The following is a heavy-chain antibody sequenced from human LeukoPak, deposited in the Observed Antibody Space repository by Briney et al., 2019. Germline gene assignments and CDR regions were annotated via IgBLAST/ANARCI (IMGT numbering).Heavy chain of an antibody. J-gene: IGHJ5*02. CDR3: ARDRLWFGELNGGGFDP. V-gene: IGHV1-18*01. D-gene: IGHD3-10*01. CDR2: SSPYNGNT. Sequence: ASVKVSRKASGYTFSNYGISWVRQAPGQGLEWMGRSSPYNGNTNYAQKVQGRVTMTTDTSTTTAYMELRSLRSDDTAVYYCARDRLWFGELNGGGFDPWGQGTLVTVSS. CDR1: GYTFSNYG.